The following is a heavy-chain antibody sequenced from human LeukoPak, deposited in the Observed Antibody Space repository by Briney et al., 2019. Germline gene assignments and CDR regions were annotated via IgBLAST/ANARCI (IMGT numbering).Heavy chain of an antibody. Sequence: TGGSLRLSCLTSGFTLSTNAMSWVRHAPGKGLEWISGISGSGARTYYADSVKGRFTISRDDSRNTLYLQMNSLRGDDTAVYYCAKDVGKWESLHFFDYWGQGTLVTVSS. CDR3: AKDVGKWESLHFFDY. J-gene: IGHJ4*02. CDR1: GFTLSTNA. D-gene: IGHD1-26*01. V-gene: IGHV3-23*01. CDR2: ISGSGART.